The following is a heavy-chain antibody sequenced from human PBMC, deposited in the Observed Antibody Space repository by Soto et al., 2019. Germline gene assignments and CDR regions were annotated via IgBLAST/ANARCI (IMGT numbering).Heavy chain of an antibody. Sequence: PSETLSLTCTVSGGSISRGGYYGSWIRQHPGKGLEWIGYIYYSGSTYYNPSLKSRVTISVDTSKNQFSLKLSSVTAADTAVYYCARAHMVRGVKAFDYWGQGTLVTVSS. CDR1: GGSISRGGYY. J-gene: IGHJ4*02. CDR2: IYYSGST. CDR3: ARAHMVRGVKAFDY. D-gene: IGHD3-10*01. V-gene: IGHV4-31*03.